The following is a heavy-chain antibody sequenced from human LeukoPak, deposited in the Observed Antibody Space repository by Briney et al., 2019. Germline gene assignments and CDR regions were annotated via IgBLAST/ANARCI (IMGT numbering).Heavy chain of an antibody. J-gene: IGHJ4*02. Sequence: ASVKVSCKASGYTFTSYDISWVRQAPGQGLEWMGGIIPIFGTANYAQKFQGRVAITADESTSTAYMELSSLRSEDTAVYYCTRGLNYYDSSGYSSPLDYWGQGTLVTVSS. CDR3: TRGLNYYDSSGYSSPLDY. CDR2: IIPIFGTA. D-gene: IGHD3-22*01. V-gene: IGHV1-69*13. CDR1: GYTFTSYD.